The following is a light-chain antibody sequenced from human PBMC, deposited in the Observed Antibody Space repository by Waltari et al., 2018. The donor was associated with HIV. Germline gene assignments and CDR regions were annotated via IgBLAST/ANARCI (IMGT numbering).Light chain of an antibody. CDR3: NSYAGGNNWV. CDR1: TSDVGRSKY. J-gene: IGLJ2*01. Sequence: QSPLTQPPSASGPPGPSVTSSCTGTTSDVGRSKYVSWYQQHPGKAPKLMIYEVNKRPSGVPYRFSGPNVAETGPQTVFVLQAVYEADCYCNSYAGGNNWVCGGGTKLSVL. V-gene: IGLV2-8*01. CDR2: EVN.